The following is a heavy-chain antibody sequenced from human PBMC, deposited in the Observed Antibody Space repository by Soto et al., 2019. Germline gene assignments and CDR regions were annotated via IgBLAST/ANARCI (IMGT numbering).Heavy chain of an antibody. V-gene: IGHV3-30-3*01. CDR1: GFTFSDYI. D-gene: IGHD5-12*01. J-gene: IGHJ4*02. CDR2: ISKDGDKK. CDR3: AREWSVANPGY. Sequence: GGSLRLSCAASGFTFSDYIMHWVRQAPGKGLEWVAVISKDGDKKYYADSVKGRFTISRDNSKNTLYLQMNSLRPEDTAVHYCAREWSVANPGYWGQATQVTVS.